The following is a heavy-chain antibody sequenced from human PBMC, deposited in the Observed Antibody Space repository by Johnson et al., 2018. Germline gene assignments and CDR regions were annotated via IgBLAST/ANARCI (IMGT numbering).Heavy chain of an antibody. CDR2: ISDDGSNK. V-gene: IGHV3-30*18. Sequence: QVQLVQSGGGVVQXGRSLRLXCVASGFTFSSHGMHWVRQAPGKGLEWVAVISDDGSNKYYADSVKGRFTLSRDNSKNKLYLQMNSLRVEDTAVYYCAKGYCSSTSCSPEYWGQGTLVTVSS. CDR1: GFTFSSHG. D-gene: IGHD2-2*01. CDR3: AKGYCSSTSCSPEY. J-gene: IGHJ4*02.